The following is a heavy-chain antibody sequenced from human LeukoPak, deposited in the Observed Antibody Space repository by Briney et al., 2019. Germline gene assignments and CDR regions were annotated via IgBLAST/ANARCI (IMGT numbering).Heavy chain of an antibody. Sequence: GASVKVSCKASGYTFTNYGISWVRQAPGHGLEWMGLISTYNGHTNYAQKLQGRVTMTTDTSTSTAYMDLRSLRTDDTAVYYCARVRFPYWYFDLWGRGTLLTVSS. CDR1: GYTFTNYG. V-gene: IGHV1-18*01. CDR3: ARVRFPYWYFDL. J-gene: IGHJ2*01. CDR2: ISTYNGHT.